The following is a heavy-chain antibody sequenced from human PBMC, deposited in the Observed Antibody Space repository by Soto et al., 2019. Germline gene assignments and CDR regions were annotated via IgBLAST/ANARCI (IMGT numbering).Heavy chain of an antibody. J-gene: IGHJ4*02. D-gene: IGHD2-15*01. V-gene: IGHV3-13*01. CDR1: GFTFSNYD. Sequence: EVQLVESGGGLVQPGGSLRLSCAASGFTFSNYDMHWVRQVTGKGLEWVSTIGTAGDTYYPGSVKGRFTISRENAKNSLYLQMNSLIAEDTAVYYCARGRLILLYYFNYWGQGSLVTVSS. CDR3: ARGRLILLYYFNY. CDR2: IGTAGDT.